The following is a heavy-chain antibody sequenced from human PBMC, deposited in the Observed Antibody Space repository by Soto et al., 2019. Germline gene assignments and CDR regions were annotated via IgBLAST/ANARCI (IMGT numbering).Heavy chain of an antibody. CDR1: GFTFEDYA. D-gene: IGHD1-26*01. Sequence: GSLLLTCSTSGFTFEDYAVHWVRQSSRKGLEWVSFINADGSDRYYADSVKGRFTISRDNTKGSFYLQMDRLRLEDTAIYYCAKAKFYFDSSPFDSWGQGTLVTVSS. CDR2: INADGSDR. J-gene: IGHJ4*02. CDR3: AKAKFYFDSSPFDS. V-gene: IGHV3-43D*04.